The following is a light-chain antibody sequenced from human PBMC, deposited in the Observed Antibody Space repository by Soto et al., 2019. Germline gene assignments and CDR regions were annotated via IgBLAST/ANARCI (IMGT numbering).Light chain of an antibody. V-gene: IGKV1-39*01. Sequence: DVQMTQSPSTLSASVGYRVTITWRFSQGISSYLNWYRQKPGKVPKLLIYSASNLQSGVPSRFSGSGSGTDFTLTISSLQPEDFATYYCQQSFSTLGWTFGQGTKVDI. CDR2: SAS. CDR3: QQSFSTLGWT. J-gene: IGKJ1*01. CDR1: QGISSY.